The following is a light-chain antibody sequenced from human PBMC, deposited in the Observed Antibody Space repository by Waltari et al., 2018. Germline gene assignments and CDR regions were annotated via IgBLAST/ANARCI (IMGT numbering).Light chain of an antibody. CDR3: MQALQTPWT. J-gene: IGKJ1*01. CDR1: QSLLHTNAYNY. CDR2: LGS. Sequence: DIVMTQSPLSLPVTPGEPASISCRASQSLLHTNAYNYLDWYLQKPGQSPQLLIYLGSNRASGVPDRFSDSGSGTDFTLKISRVEAEDVGVYYCMQALQTPWTFGQGTKVEIK. V-gene: IGKV2-28*01.